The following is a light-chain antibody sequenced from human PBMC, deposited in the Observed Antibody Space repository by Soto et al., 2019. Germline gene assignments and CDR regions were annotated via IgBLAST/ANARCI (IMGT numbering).Light chain of an antibody. CDR1: QSVSSNY. CDR3: QQYDTSPRT. J-gene: IGKJ1*01. V-gene: IGKV3-20*01. Sequence: EVMLTQSPGTLSLSPGERATLSCRASQSVSSNYLAWYQQKSGQAPRLLIYGAYNRATGIPDRFNGSGSGTDFTLTIRSLEPEDFAVYYCQQYDTSPRTFGQGTKVEFK. CDR2: GAY.